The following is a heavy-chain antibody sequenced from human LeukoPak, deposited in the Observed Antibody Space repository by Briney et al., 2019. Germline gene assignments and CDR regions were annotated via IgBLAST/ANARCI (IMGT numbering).Heavy chain of an antibody. V-gene: IGHV3-30-3*01. Sequence: PGGSLRLSCAASGFTFSSYAMHWVRQVPGKGLEWVALISYDGGDKYYADSVKGRFTISGDNSKNTMYLQMNSLRAEDTAVYYYAVWFGEAPLDYWGQGTLVAVSS. CDR1: GFTFSSYA. CDR2: ISYDGGDK. CDR3: AVWFGEAPLDY. D-gene: IGHD3-10*01. J-gene: IGHJ4*02.